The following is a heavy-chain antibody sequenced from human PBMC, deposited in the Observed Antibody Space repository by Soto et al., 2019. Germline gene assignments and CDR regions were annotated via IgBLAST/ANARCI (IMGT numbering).Heavy chain of an antibody. CDR3: ARVSSSPGYYYYYGMDV. V-gene: IGHV4-59*01. D-gene: IGHD6-13*01. CDR1: GGSISSYY. Sequence: QVQLQESGPGLVKPSETLSLTCTVSGGSISSYYWSWIRQPPGKGLEWIGYIYYSGSTNYNPSLKSRVTISVDTSKNQFSLKRSSVTAADTAVYYCARVSSSPGYYYYYGMDVWGQGTTVTVSS. CDR2: IYYSGST. J-gene: IGHJ6*02.